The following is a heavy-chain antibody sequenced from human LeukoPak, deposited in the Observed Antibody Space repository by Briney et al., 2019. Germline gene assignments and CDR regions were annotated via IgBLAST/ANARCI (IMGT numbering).Heavy chain of an antibody. CDR3: ARDYGGSSPFDY. V-gene: IGHV3-66*01. D-gene: IGHD4-23*01. CDR2: IYAGGAT. CDR1: GFSVRTNY. J-gene: IGHJ4*02. Sequence: GGSLRLSCAASGFSVRTNYMSWVRQAPGKGLKWVSVIYAGGATYYADSVKDRFTISRNNSKNTVYLQMNSLRAEDTAGYYCARDYGGSSPFDYWGQGTLVTVSS.